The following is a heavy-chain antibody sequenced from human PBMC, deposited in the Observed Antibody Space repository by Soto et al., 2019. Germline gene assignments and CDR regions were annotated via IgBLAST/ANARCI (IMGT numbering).Heavy chain of an antibody. CDR1: GFTFSSYG. D-gene: IGHD3-22*01. J-gene: IGHJ4*02. CDR3: AKDWGTITMIVVPSSADY. CDR2: ISYDGSNK. Sequence: QVQLVESGGGVVQPGRSLRLSCAASGFTFSSYGMHWVRQAPGKGLEWVAVISYDGSNKYYADSMKGRFTISRDNSKNTLYLQMNSLRAEDTAVYYCAKDWGTITMIVVPSSADYWGQGTLVTVSS. V-gene: IGHV3-30*18.